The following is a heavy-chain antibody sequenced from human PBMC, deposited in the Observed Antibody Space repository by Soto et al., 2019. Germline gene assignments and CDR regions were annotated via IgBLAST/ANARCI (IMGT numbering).Heavy chain of an antibody. CDR3: ASTLYYYGSGSRVRSDGGYYYYYMDV. CDR1: SGSISSSNW. Sequence: QVQLQESGPGLVKPSGTLSLTCAVSSGSISSSNWWSWVRQPPGKGLEWIGEIYHSGSTNYNPSLKSRVTISVDKSKNQFSLKLSSVTAADTAVYYCASTLYYYGSGSRVRSDGGYYYYYMDVWGKGTTVTVSS. V-gene: IGHV4-4*02. J-gene: IGHJ6*03. D-gene: IGHD3-10*01. CDR2: IYHSGST.